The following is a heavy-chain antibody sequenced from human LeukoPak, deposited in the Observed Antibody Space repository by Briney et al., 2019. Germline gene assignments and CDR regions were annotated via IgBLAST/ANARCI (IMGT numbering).Heavy chain of an antibody. CDR2: IYTSGST. J-gene: IGHJ4*02. Sequence: SETLSPTCTVSGGSISSGSYYWTWIRQPAGKGLEWIGRIYTSGSTNYNPSLKSRLTISVDTSKNQFSLQLTSVTAADTAVYYCARGSRYGDQALDYWGQGTLVTVSS. CDR3: ARGSRYGDQALDY. V-gene: IGHV4-61*02. CDR1: GGSISSGSYY. D-gene: IGHD4-17*01.